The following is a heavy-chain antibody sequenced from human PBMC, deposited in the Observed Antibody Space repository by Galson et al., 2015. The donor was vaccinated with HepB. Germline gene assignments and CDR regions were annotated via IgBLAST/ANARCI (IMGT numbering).Heavy chain of an antibody. CDR3: AKTYYYDSSGRAIVDS. V-gene: IGHV3-23*01. D-gene: IGHD3-22*01. Sequence: RLSCAASGFTFSSYAMSWVRQAPGKGLEWVSTISGSGGYTYYADSVKGRFTISRDNSKNTLYLQMNSLRAEDTAVYYCAKTYYYDSSGRAIVDSWGQGTLVTVSS. CDR1: GFTFSSYA. J-gene: IGHJ5*01. CDR2: ISGSGGYT.